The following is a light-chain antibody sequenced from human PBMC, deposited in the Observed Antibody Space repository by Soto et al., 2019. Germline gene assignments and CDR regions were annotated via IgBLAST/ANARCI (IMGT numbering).Light chain of an antibody. CDR2: EAS. CDR1: QSVSSY. CDR3: QQRSDWPWT. J-gene: IGKJ1*01. Sequence: EIVLTQSPATLSLSPGERATLSCRASQSVSSYLAWYQQKPGQAPRLLMYEASNRATGIPARFSGGGSGTDITLTISSLEPEDFAVYYCQQRSDWPWTFGQGTKV. V-gene: IGKV3-11*01.